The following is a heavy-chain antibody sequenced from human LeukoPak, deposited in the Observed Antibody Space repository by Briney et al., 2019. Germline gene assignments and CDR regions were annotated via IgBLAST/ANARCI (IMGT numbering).Heavy chain of an antibody. D-gene: IGHD1-26*01. V-gene: IGHV3-9*01. Sequence: PGGSLRLSCAASGFTFEDYAMHWVRQAPGKGLEWVSGINWNSASTGYADSVKGRFTISRDNAKNSLHLQMSSLRAEDTAVYYCARDSANVVGAKSIFDYWGQGALVTVSS. CDR1: GFTFEDYA. CDR2: INWNSAST. J-gene: IGHJ4*02. CDR3: ARDSANVVGAKSIFDY.